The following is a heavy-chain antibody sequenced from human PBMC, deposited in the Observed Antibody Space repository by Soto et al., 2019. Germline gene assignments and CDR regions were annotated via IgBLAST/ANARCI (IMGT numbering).Heavy chain of an antibody. CDR2: INHSGST. CDR3: ARGQLRMDYYGSGSYSYYYYGMDV. V-gene: IGHV4-34*01. CDR1: GGSFSGYY. J-gene: IGHJ6*02. D-gene: IGHD3-10*01. Sequence: SETLSLTCAVYGGSFSGYYWSWIRQPPGKGLEWVGEINHSGSTNYNPSLKSRVTISVDTSKNQFSLKLSSVTAADTAVYYCARGQLRMDYYGSGSYSYYYYGMDVWGQGTTVTVSS.